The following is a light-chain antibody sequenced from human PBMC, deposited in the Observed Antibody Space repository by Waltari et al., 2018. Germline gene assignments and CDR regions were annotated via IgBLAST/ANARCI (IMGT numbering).Light chain of an antibody. Sequence: QSVLTQPPSASGTPGQRVTLSCSGRSSNIGRGFVCWYQALPGTAPKLLIYRNDQRPSGVPDRFSGSRSGTSASLAISGLRSEDEADYYCAAWDDSLTVRFGGGTKLTVL. CDR3: AAWDDSLTVR. CDR2: RND. CDR1: SSNIGRGF. V-gene: IGLV1-47*01. J-gene: IGLJ3*02.